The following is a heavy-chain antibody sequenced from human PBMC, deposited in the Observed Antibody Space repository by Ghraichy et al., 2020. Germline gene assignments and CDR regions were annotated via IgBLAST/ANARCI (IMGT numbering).Heavy chain of an antibody. CDR1: GFTFSSYA. CDR2: ISASGGST. V-gene: IGHV3-23*01. D-gene: IGHD4-23*01. Sequence: GGSLRLSCAASGFTFSSYAMSWVRQAPGKGLEWVSAISASGGSTYYADSVKGRFTISRDNSKNTLFLQMNSLRAEDTAIYYCAKDHYGANFCWGQGTLVTVSS. J-gene: IGHJ4*02. CDR3: AKDHYGANFC.